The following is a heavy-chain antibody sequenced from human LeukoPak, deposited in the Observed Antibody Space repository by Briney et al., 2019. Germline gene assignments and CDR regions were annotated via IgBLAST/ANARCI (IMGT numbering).Heavy chain of an antibody. V-gene: IGHV4-59*08. J-gene: IGHJ4*02. D-gene: IGHD4-17*01. CDR1: GGSISSYY. CDR3: ARHTYGDYIVFNY. Sequence: SETLSLTCTVSGGSISSYYWSWIRQPPGKGLEWIGYIYYSGSTNYNPSLKSRVTISTDTSKNQFSLKLSSVTAADTAVYYCARHTYGDYIVFNYWGQGTLVTVSS. CDR2: IYYSGST.